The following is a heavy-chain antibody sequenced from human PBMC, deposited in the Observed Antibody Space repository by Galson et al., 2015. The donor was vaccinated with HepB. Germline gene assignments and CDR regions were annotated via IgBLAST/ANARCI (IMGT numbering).Heavy chain of an antibody. V-gene: IGHV1-3*01. J-gene: IGHJ4*02. D-gene: IGHD3-22*01. CDR3: AREYYYDSSGLGY. CDR2: INAGNGNT. CDR1: GYTFTRYA. Sequence: SVKVSCKASGYTFTRYAMHWVRQAPGQRLEWMGWINAGNGNTKYSQKFQGRVTITRDTSASTAYMELSSLRSEDTAVYYCAREYYYDSSGLGYWGQGTLVTVSS.